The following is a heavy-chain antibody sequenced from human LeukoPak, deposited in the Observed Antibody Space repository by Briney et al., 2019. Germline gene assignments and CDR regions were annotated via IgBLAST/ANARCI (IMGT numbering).Heavy chain of an antibody. Sequence: GGSLGLSCAASGFTFSSYWMSWVRQAPGKGLEWVANIKQDGSEKYYVDSVKGRFTISRDNAKNSLYLQMNSLRAEDTAVYYCARDLIGYYYGSGDMDYWGQGTLVTVSS. J-gene: IGHJ4*02. CDR2: IKQDGSEK. CDR3: ARDLIGYYYGSGDMDY. CDR1: GFTFSSYW. V-gene: IGHV3-7*01. D-gene: IGHD3-10*01.